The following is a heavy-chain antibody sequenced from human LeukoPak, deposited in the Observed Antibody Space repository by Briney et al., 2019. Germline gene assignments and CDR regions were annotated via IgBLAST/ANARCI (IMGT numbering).Heavy chain of an antibody. D-gene: IGHD5-24*01. CDR1: GFTFSGSA. CDR3: SKNPYSDGSHWFDP. J-gene: IGHJ5*02. CDR2: ISSSGSTI. Sequence: GGSLKLSCAASGFTFSGSAMHWVRQAPGKGLEWVSYISSSGSTIYYADSVKGRFTISRDNTRNTLYLQMNSLRAEDTAVYYCSKNPYSDGSHWFDPWGQGTLVTVSA. V-gene: IGHV3-48*01.